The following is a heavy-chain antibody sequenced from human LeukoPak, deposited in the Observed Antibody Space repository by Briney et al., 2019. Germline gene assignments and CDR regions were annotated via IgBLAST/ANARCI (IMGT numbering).Heavy chain of an antibody. V-gene: IGHV1-69*05. CDR3: ARGGQFTYYDFWSGYSLDY. D-gene: IGHD3-3*01. Sequence: SVKVSCKASGGTFSSYAISWVRQAPGQGLEWMGGIIPIFGTANYAQKFQGRVTITTDESTSTAYMELSSLRSEDTAVYYCARGGQFTYYDFWSGYSLDYWGQGTLVTVSS. J-gene: IGHJ4*02. CDR2: IIPIFGTA. CDR1: GGTFSSYA.